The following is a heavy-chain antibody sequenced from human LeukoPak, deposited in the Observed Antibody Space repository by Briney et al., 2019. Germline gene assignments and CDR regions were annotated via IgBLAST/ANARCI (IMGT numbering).Heavy chain of an antibody. CDR1: GYTFTSYA. J-gene: IGHJ4*02. V-gene: IGHV7-4-1*02. D-gene: IGHD5-24*01. Sequence: ASVKVSCKASGYTFTSYAMNWVRQAPGQGLGWMGWINTNTGNPTYAQGFTGRFVFSLDTSVSTAYLQISSLKAEDTAVYYCARDLIGVEMTTAVDYWGQGTLVTVSS. CDR2: INTNTGNP. CDR3: ARDLIGVEMTTAVDY.